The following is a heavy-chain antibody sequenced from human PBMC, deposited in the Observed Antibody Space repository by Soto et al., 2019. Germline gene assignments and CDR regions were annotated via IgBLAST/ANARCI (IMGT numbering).Heavy chain of an antibody. CDR3: AKEGDFLEWLLPPPPLDY. Sequence: GGSLRLSCAASGFTFSSYGMHWVRQAPGKGLEWVEVISYDGSNKYYADSVKGRFTISRDNSKNTLYLQMNSLRAEDTAVYYCAKEGDFLEWLLPPPPLDYWGQGTLVTVSS. CDR1: GFTFSSYG. CDR2: ISYDGSNK. J-gene: IGHJ4*02. V-gene: IGHV3-30*18. D-gene: IGHD3-3*01.